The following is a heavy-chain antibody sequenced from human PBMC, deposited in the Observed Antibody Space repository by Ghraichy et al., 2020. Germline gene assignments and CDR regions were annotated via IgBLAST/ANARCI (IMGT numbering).Heavy chain of an antibody. CDR1: GGSFSGYY. Sequence: SETLSLTCAVYGGSFSGYYWSWIRQPPGKGLEWIGEINHSGSTNYNPSLKSRVTISVDTSKNQFSLKLSSVTAADTAVYYCARGGDIVVVPAALTRQRGYYYMDVWGKGTTVTISS. D-gene: IGHD2-2*01. CDR2: INHSGST. V-gene: IGHV4-34*01. CDR3: ARGGDIVVVPAALTRQRGYYYMDV. J-gene: IGHJ6*03.